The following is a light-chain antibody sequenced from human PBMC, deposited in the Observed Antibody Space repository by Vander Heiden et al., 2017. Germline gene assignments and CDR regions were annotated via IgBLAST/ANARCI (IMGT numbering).Light chain of an antibody. CDR1: GSSVGGYNY. CDR3: SSYTGTKNLV. CDR2: EVS. V-gene: IGLV2-8*01. J-gene: IGLJ3*02. Sequence: QSALTQPPSAFGSPGPSVTISCTGTGSSVGGYNYVSWYQQHPGKVPKILIYEVSKRPSSVPDRFSGSKSNNAASMTVSGLQAEDEAHYCCSSYTGTKNLVFGGGTKLTVL.